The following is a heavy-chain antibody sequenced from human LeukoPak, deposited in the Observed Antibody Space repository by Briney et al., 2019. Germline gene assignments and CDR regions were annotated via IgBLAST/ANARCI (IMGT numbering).Heavy chain of an antibody. CDR3: TMDSMRYFDY. V-gene: IGHV3-7*03. Sequence: GGSLRLSCAASGFIFSRTWMSWVRHSPGKGLEWVANIKEDGSEQYYVDFVRGRFTVSRDNAKNSLYLQMNNLRAEDTAVYYCTMDSMRYFDYWGQGTLVTVSS. J-gene: IGHJ4*02. CDR2: IKEDGSEQ. D-gene: IGHD2-21*01. CDR1: GFIFSRTW.